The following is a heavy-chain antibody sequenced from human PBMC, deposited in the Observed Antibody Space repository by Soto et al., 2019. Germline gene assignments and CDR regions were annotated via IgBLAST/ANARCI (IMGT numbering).Heavy chain of an antibody. CDR3: ARELLYCSSTSCPKNYYYYYGMDV. Sequence: LRVSWAASVVTFRSYSMNWVRQAPGKGLEWVSSISSSSSYIYYADSVKGRFTISRDNAKNSLYLQMNSLRAEDTAVYYCARELLYCSSTSCPKNYYYYYGMDVWGQGTTVTVSS. D-gene: IGHD2-2*01. CDR1: VVTFRSYS. J-gene: IGHJ6*02. CDR2: ISSSSSYI. V-gene: IGHV3-21*01.